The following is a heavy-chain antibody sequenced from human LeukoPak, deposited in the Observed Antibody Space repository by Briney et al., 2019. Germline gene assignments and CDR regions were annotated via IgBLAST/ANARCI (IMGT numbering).Heavy chain of an antibody. J-gene: IGHJ3*02. Sequence: PGGSLRLSCAVSRFTFSTYWMSWVRQAPGKGLEWVANIKQDGSEKYYVNSVKGRFTISRDNAKNSLYLQMNSLRAEDTAVYYCASQYCSSRTCYTDAFDIWGQGTMVTVSS. CDR1: RFTFSTYW. CDR2: IKQDGSEK. CDR3: ASQYCSSRTCYTDAFDI. D-gene: IGHD2-2*02. V-gene: IGHV3-7*01.